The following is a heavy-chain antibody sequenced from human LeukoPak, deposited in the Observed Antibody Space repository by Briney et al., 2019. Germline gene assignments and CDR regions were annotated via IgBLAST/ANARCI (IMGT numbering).Heavy chain of an antibody. V-gene: IGHV4-59*08. CDR3: TRLLDNDSSGDPDTFDM. Sequence: SETLSLTCTVSVGSITSHYWSWIRQPPGKGLEWIGFINYSGRTKYNPSLQSRVTTSLDTSEKKFSLKVTSVTAADTAVYYCTRLLDNDSSGDPDTFDMWGQGTVVTVSS. CDR2: INYSGRT. CDR1: VGSITSHY. J-gene: IGHJ3*02. D-gene: IGHD3-22*01.